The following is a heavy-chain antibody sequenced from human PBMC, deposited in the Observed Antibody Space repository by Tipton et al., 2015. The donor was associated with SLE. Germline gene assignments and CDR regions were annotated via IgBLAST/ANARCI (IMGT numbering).Heavy chain of an antibody. V-gene: IGHV4-61*09. D-gene: IGHD6-6*01. CDR2: IYTSGST. CDR3: AKSRIQQLVLR. Sequence: TLSLTCTVSGGSISSGSYYWSWIRQPAGKGLEWIGYIYTSGSTNYNPSLKSRVTISVDTSKNQFSLKLSSVTAADTAVYYCAKSRIQQLVLRWGQGTLVTVSS. CDR1: GGSISSGSYY. J-gene: IGHJ4*02.